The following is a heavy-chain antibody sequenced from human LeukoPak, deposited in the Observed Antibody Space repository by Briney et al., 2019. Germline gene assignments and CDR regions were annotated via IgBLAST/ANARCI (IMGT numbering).Heavy chain of an antibody. CDR2: INPNSGGT. Sequence: ASVKVSCKASGGTFSSYAISWARQAPGQGLEWMGRINPNSGGTNYAQKFQGRVTMTRDTSISTAYMELSGLRSDDTAVYYCARDRTGALFFDYWGQGTLVTVSS. D-gene: IGHD2-8*02. CDR1: GGTFSSYA. J-gene: IGHJ4*02. CDR3: ARDRTGALFFDY. V-gene: IGHV1-2*06.